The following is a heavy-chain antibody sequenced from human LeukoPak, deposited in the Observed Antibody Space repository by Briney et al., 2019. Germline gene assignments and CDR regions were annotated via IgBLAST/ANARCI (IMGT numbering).Heavy chain of an antibody. D-gene: IGHD6-19*01. CDR2: ISAYNGNT. CDR1: GYTFTSYG. CDR3: ARGGKPYSSDAYYFDY. J-gene: IGHJ4*02. Sequence: ASVKVSCKASGYTFTSYGISWVRQAPGQGLEWMGWISAYNGNTNYAQKLQGRVTMTTDTSTSTACMELRSLRSDDTAVYYCARGGKPYSSDAYYFDYWGQGTLVTVSS. V-gene: IGHV1-18*01.